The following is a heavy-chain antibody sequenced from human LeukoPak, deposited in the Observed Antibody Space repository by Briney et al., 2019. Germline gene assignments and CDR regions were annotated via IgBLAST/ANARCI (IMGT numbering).Heavy chain of an antibody. CDR2: IYYSGST. V-gene: IGHV4-39*07. CDR1: GGSISSSSYY. D-gene: IGHD2-2*01. Sequence: SETLSLTCTVSGGSISSSSYYWGWIRQPPGKGLEWIGTIYYSGSTYYNPSLKSRVTVSVDTSKNQFSLKLSSVTAADTAVYYCAGRYCSSTSCFGGDYWGQGTLVTVSS. J-gene: IGHJ4*02. CDR3: AGRYCSSTSCFGGDY.